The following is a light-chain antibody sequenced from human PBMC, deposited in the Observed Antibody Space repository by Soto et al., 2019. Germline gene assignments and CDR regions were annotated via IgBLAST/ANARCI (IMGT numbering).Light chain of an antibody. CDR2: DVS. V-gene: IGLV2-14*01. J-gene: IGLJ1*01. CDR1: SSDVGGYDY. CDR3: SSYTSSSTSCV. Sequence: QYALTQPASVSGSPGQSITISCTGSSSDVGGYDYVSWYQQHPGKPPKLMIYDVSNRPSGVSDRFSGSKSGNTASLTISGLQAEDEADYYCSSYTSSSTSCVFGTGTKVTVL.